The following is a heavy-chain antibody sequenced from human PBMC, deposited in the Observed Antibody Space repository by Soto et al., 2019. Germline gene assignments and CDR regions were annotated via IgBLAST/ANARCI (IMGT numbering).Heavy chain of an antibody. J-gene: IGHJ5*01. CDR1: GDSISNLDYF. CDR2: IYKSATT. V-gene: IGHV4-30-4*01. CDR3: ARGRYCLTGRCFPNWFDS. Sequence: SETLSLTCSVSGDSISNLDYFLAWIRQPPGQALEYIGYIYKSATTYYNPSFESRVAISVDTSKSQFSLNVTSVTAADTAVYFCARGRYCLTGRCFPNWFDSWGQGALVTVSS. D-gene: IGHD7-27*01.